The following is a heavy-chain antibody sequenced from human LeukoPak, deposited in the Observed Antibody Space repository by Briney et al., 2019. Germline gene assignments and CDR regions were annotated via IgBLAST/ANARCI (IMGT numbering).Heavy chain of an antibody. V-gene: IGHV1-2*04. D-gene: IGHD6-19*01. CDR3: ARGYSSGWYVHGPFDP. CDR2: INPNSGGT. Sequence: ASVEVSCKASGYTFTGYYMHWVRQAPGQGLEWMGWINPNSGGTNYAQKFQGWVTMTRDTSISTAYMELSRLRSDDTAVYYCARGYSSGWYVHGPFDPWGQGTLVTVSS. J-gene: IGHJ5*02. CDR1: GYTFTGYY.